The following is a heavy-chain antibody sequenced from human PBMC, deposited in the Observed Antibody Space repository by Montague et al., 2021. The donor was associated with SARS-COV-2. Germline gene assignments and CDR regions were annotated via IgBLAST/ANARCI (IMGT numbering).Heavy chain of an antibody. CDR1: GFTFSSYE. D-gene: IGHD3-3*01. CDR2: ISSSGSTI. Sequence: SLRLSCAASGFTFSSYEMNWVRQAPGKGLERVSYISSSGSTIYYADSVKGRFTISRDNAKNSLSLQMNSLRAEDTAVYYCARGGSYYDFWSGYYNYYYGMDVWGQGTTVTVSS. CDR3: ARGGSYYDFWSGYYNYYYGMDV. V-gene: IGHV3-48*03. J-gene: IGHJ6*02.